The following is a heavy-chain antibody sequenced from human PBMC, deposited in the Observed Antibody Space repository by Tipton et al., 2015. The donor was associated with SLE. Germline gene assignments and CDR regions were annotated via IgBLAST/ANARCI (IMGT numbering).Heavy chain of an antibody. D-gene: IGHD1-26*01. J-gene: IGHJ5*02. CDR3: AREVKSGRYDWFDP. Sequence: TLSLTCTVSGGSISSGNYYWTWIRQHPGKGLEWIGDIYDTETTYYNPSLKSRVTMSIDRSKNHFSLRLRSVSAADTAIYYCAREVKSGRYDWFDPWGQGNLVTVSS. V-gene: IGHV4-31*03. CDR2: IYDTETT. CDR1: GGSISSGNYY.